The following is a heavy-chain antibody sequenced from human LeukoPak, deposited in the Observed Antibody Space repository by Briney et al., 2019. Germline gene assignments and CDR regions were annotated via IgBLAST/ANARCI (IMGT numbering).Heavy chain of an antibody. CDR1: GYRFTTYW. CDR3: ATSESQTRFDY. V-gene: IGHV5-51*01. D-gene: IGHD1/OR15-1a*01. J-gene: IGHJ4*02. Sequence: KCGESLKISCKGSGYRFTTYWIGWVRQMPGKGLEWMGIIFPGDSDTSHSPSFRGQVTISADKSINTAYLQWSSLKASDTAIYYCATSESQTRFDYWGQGTLVTVSS. CDR2: IFPGDSDT.